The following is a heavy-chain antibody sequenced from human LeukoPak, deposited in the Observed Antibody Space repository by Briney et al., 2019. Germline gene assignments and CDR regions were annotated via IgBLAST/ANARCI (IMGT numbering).Heavy chain of an antibody. CDR1: GFTFSSYA. D-gene: IGHD3-22*01. V-gene: IGHV3-30-3*01. J-gene: IGHJ4*02. Sequence: GRSLGLSCAASGFTFSSYAMHWVRQAPGKGLEWVAVISYDGSNKYYADSVKGRFTISRDNSKNTLYLQMNSLRAEDTAVYYCARFYDSSGYQSYWGQGTLVTVSS. CDR2: ISYDGSNK. CDR3: ARFYDSSGYQSY.